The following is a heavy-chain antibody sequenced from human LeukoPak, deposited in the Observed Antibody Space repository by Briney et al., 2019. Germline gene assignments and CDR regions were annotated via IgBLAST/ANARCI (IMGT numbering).Heavy chain of an antibody. J-gene: IGHJ4*02. Sequence: ASVKVSCKASGYTFTSYGISWVRQAPGQGLEWMGWISAYNGNTNYARKLHGRVTMTTDTSTSTAYMELRSLRSDDTAVYYCARLLEHIPMNDYWGQGTLVTVSS. D-gene: IGHD1/OR15-1a*01. CDR1: GYTFTSYG. CDR3: ARLLEHIPMNDY. V-gene: IGHV1-18*01. CDR2: ISAYNGNT.